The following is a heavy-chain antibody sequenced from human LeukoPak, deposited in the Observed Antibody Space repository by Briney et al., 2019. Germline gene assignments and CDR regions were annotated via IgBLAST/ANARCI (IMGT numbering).Heavy chain of an antibody. CDR1: GYTLTELS. Sequence: ASAKVSCKVSGYTLTELSMHWVRQAPGKGLEWMGGFDPEDGETIYAQKFQGRVTMTEDTSTDTAYMELSSLRSEDTAVYYCATDQVYGSGSYLSFWGQGTMVTVSS. CDR3: ATDQVYGSGSYLSF. D-gene: IGHD3-10*01. CDR2: FDPEDGET. V-gene: IGHV1-24*01. J-gene: IGHJ3*01.